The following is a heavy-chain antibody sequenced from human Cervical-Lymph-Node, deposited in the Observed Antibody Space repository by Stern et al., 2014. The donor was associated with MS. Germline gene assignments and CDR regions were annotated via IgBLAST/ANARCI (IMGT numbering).Heavy chain of an antibody. Sequence: ITLKESGPTLVNPTQTLTLTCSFSGVSLNTSGVGVGWVRQPPGRALEWLALIYWDEEKHYSPTLKNRLTITKDTSKNQVVLRMTDMDPVDTATYFCTHDLGYWGQGILVTVSS. CDR3: THDLGY. J-gene: IGHJ4*02. CDR1: GVSLNTSGVG. V-gene: IGHV2-5*02. CDR2: IYWDEEK.